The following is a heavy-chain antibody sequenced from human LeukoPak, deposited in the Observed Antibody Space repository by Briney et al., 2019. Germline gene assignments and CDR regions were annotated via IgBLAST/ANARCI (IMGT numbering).Heavy chain of an antibody. D-gene: IGHD2-15*01. CDR1: GFNFDDYG. J-gene: IGHJ3*02. CDR2: INWNGGST. Sequence: GGSLRLFCAASGFNFDDYGMSWVRQAPGKGLEWVSGINWNGGSTGYADSVKGRFTISRDNAKNSLFLQMNSLRAEDTALYYCARGEIVGYCSGGSCYRPIDIWGQGTMVTVSS. V-gene: IGHV3-20*04. CDR3: ARGEIVGYCSGGSCYRPIDI.